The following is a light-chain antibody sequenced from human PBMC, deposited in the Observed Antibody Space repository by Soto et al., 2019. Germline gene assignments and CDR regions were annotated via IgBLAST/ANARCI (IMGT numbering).Light chain of an antibody. J-gene: IGKJ4*02. CDR1: QSVSSY. CDR2: DAS. Sequence: EIVLTHSPATLSLSPGERATLSCRASQSVSSYLAWLQQKPGQAPRLLIYDASNRATGIPARFSGSGSGTDVTLTISGLEPEDFAVYYCQQRSKWPLTVDGGTKVEIK. CDR3: QQRSKWPLT. V-gene: IGKV3-11*01.